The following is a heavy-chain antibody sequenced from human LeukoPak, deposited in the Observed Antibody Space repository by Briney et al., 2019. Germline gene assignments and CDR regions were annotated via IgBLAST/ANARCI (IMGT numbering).Heavy chain of an antibody. CDR3: ARAAESGYYGSDY. J-gene: IGHJ4*02. CDR2: IYSDGRT. V-gene: IGHV3-53*05. D-gene: IGHD3-3*01. Sequence: GGSLRLSCAASGFTVSNKYMTWVRQAPGEGLEWVSLIYSDGRTYYADSVKGRFTISRDNSKNTLYLQMNSLRAEDTAVYYCARAAESGYYGSDYWGQGTLVTVSS. CDR1: GFTVSNKY.